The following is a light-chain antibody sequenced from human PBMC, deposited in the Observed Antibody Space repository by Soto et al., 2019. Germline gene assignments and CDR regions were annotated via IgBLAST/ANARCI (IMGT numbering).Light chain of an antibody. CDR1: QSVDSSF. J-gene: IGKJ1*01. CDR3: QQYVSSVT. CDR2: GAS. Sequence: EIVLTQSPGSLSLSPGERATLSCRASQSVDSSFFAWYQQKPGQAPRLLLYGASNRATGIPDRFSGRGSGTDFTLTITGLEPEDFAVYYCQQYVSSVTFGQGTKVEIK. V-gene: IGKV3-20*01.